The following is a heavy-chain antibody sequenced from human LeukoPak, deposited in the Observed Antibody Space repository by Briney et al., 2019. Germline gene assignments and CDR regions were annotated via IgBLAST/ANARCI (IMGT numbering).Heavy chain of an antibody. CDR1: GFTVSSNY. CDR3: ARVRRSGSFNEPGYYYYGMDV. Sequence: GGSLRLSCAASGFTVSSNYMSWVRQAPGKGLEWVSVIYSGGSTYYADSVKGRFTISRDNSKNTLYLQMNSLRAEDTAVYYCARVRRSGSFNEPGYYYYGMDVWGQGTTVTVSS. V-gene: IGHV3-53*01. CDR2: IYSGGST. D-gene: IGHD3-10*01. J-gene: IGHJ6*02.